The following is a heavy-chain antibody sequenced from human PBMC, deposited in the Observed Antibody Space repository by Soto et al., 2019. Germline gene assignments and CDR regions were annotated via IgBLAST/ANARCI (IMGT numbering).Heavy chain of an antibody. V-gene: IGHV3-30*18. CDR1: GFTFSSYG. Sequence: GGSLRLSCAASGFTFSSYGMHWVRQAPGKGLEWVAVISYDGSNKYYADSVKGRFTISRDNSKNTLYLQMNSLRAEDTAVYYCANLHIAALDYWGQGTLVTVSS. CDR2: ISYDGSNK. D-gene: IGHD6-13*01. CDR3: ANLHIAALDY. J-gene: IGHJ4*02.